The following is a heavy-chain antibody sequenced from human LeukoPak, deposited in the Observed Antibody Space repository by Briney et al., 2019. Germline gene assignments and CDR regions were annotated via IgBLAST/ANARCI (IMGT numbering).Heavy chain of an antibody. D-gene: IGHD2-2*02. CDR2: ISGSGGST. CDR3: AKAVRYCSSTSCYTGRFDAFDI. Sequence: GGSLRLSCAASGFTFSSYAVSWVRQAPGKGLEWVSAISGSGGSTYYADSVKGRFTISRDNSKNTLYLQMNSLRAEDTAVYYCAKAVRYCSSTSCYTGRFDAFDIWGQGTMVTVSS. V-gene: IGHV3-23*01. J-gene: IGHJ3*02. CDR1: GFTFSSYA.